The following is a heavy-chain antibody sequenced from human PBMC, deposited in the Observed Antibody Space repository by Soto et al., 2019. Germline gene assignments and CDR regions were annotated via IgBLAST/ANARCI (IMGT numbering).Heavy chain of an antibody. V-gene: IGHV4-59*01. CDR1: GVSITSYY. CDR2: VYHTGNT. Sequence: ETLSLTCSVSGVSITSYYWTWIRHSPGKGLEWIGYVYHTGNTYYNPSLKSRVTISLDTSKNQVSLRLRSVTAADTAVYYCAREQYNWKLWGQGTLVTVSS. J-gene: IGHJ4*02. CDR3: AREQYNWKL. D-gene: IGHD1-20*01.